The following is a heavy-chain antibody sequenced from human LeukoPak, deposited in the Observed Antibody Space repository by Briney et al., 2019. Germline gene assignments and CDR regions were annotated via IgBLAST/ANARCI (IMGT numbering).Heavy chain of an antibody. J-gene: IGHJ4*02. CDR3: AISAARGYYFDY. CDR2: IYTSGST. D-gene: IGHD2-2*01. V-gene: IGHV4-4*09. CDR1: GGSISSYY. Sequence: SETLSLTCTVTGGSISSYYWSWIRQPPGKGLEWIGYIYTSGSTNYNPSLKSRVTISVDTSKNQFSLKLSSVTAADTAVYHCAISAARGYYFDYWGQGTLVTVSS.